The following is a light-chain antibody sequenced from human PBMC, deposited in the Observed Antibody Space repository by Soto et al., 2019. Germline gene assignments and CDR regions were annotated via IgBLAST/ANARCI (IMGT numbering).Light chain of an antibody. CDR2: DAS. CDR1: QSITSW. J-gene: IGKJ1*01. Sequence: IQMTQSPSTLSASVGDRVSITCRASQSITSWLAWYQQKPGKAPKLLIYDASSLESGVPSRFSGSGSGTEFTLSISSLQPDDFATYYCQQYNDYLWTFGQGTKV. CDR3: QQYNDYLWT. V-gene: IGKV1-5*01.